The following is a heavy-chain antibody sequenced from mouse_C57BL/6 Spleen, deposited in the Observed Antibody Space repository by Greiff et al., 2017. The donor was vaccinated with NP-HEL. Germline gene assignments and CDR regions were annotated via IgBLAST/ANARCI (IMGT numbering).Heavy chain of an antibody. Sequence: EVKLVESGPGLVKPSQSLSLTCSVTGYSITSGYYWNWIRQFPGNKLEWVGYISYDGSNNYNPTLKNRISITRDTSKNQFFLKLNSVTTEDTATYYCAREGGNYYGSSYDFDVWGTGTTVTVSS. J-gene: IGHJ1*03. CDR3: AREGGNYYGSSYDFDV. V-gene: IGHV3-6*01. D-gene: IGHD1-1*01. CDR1: GYSITSGYY. CDR2: ISYDGSN.